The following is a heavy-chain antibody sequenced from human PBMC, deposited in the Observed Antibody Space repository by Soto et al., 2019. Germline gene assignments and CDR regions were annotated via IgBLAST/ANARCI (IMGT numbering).Heavy chain of an antibody. CDR2: IYYSGST. Sequence: SETLSLTCTVSGGSISSSSYYWGWIRQPPGKGLEWIGSIYYSGSTYYNPSLKSRVTISVDTSKNQFSLKLSSVTAADTAVYYCARHPRDRTGDDAFDIWGQGTMVTVSS. J-gene: IGHJ3*02. CDR3: ARHPRDRTGDDAFDI. CDR1: GGSISSSSYY. V-gene: IGHV4-39*01. D-gene: IGHD7-27*01.